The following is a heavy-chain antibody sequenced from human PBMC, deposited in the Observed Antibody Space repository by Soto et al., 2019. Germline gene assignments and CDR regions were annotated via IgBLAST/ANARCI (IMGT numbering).Heavy chain of an antibody. J-gene: IGHJ6*02. CDR1: GFTFSSYA. V-gene: IGHV3-23*01. CDR2: ISGSGGST. Sequence: GGSLRLSCAASGFTFSSYAMSWVRQAPGKGLEWVSAISGSGGSTYYADSVKGRFTISRDNSKNTLYLQMNSLRAEDTAVYYCAKRDIRYDILTGYYDYGMDVWGQGTTVTVSS. CDR3: AKRDIRYDILTGYYDYGMDV. D-gene: IGHD3-9*01.